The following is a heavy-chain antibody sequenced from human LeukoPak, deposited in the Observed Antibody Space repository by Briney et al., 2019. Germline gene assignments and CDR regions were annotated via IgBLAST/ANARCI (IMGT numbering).Heavy chain of an antibody. CDR1: GYTFTSYA. Sequence: GASVKVSCKASGYTFTSYAMHWVRQAPGQRLEWMGWINAGNGNTKYSQKFQGRVTITRDTSASTAYMELSSLRPEDTAVYYCASYDSSGYYLPPLDWGQGTLVTVSS. CDR2: INAGNGNT. V-gene: IGHV1-3*01. D-gene: IGHD3-22*01. CDR3: ASYDSSGYYLPPLD. J-gene: IGHJ4*02.